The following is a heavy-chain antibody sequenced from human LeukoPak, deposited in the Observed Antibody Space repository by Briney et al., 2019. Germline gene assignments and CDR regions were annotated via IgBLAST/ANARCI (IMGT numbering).Heavy chain of an antibody. Sequence: SETLSLTCTVSGGFISGHYWSWIRQPPGKGLEWIGYIFYTGSTDYNPSLRSRITMSVDTSKNQFSLRLTSVTAADTAVYYCARQNPEVGGQGLDYWGQGILVTVFS. J-gene: IGHJ4*02. CDR2: IFYTGST. V-gene: IGHV4-59*08. CDR1: GGFISGHY. CDR3: ARQNPEVGGQGLDY. D-gene: IGHD1-26*01.